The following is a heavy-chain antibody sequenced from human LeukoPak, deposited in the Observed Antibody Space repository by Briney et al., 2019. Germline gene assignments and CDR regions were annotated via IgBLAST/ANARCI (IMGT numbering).Heavy chain of an antibody. Sequence: PGGSLRLSCAASGFIFSSYVMHWVRQAPGKGLEWVAVISYDGSNKYYADSVMGRFTISRDNSKNMLYLQMNSLRAEDTAVYYCAKPYYYGSRSYMDYWGQGTLVTVSS. CDR2: ISYDGSNK. V-gene: IGHV3-30-3*02. J-gene: IGHJ4*02. CDR3: AKPYYYGSRSYMDY. CDR1: GFIFSSYV. D-gene: IGHD3-10*01.